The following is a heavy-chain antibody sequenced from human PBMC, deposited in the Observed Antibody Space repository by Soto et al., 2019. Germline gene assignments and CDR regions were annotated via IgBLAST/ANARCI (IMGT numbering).Heavy chain of an antibody. V-gene: IGHV4-4*07. CDR1: GAYVSDFS. CDR2: ITVNGIT. D-gene: IGHD1-7*01. J-gene: IGHJ1*01. CDR3: VRESGENWTYEAH. Sequence: QVQQLESGPGLVKPWDTLSLTCTVSGAYVSDFSWSWIRQPAGKGLEWIGRITVNGITQYTPSFRSRVPMSMDTSRNQFSLNLRSATAADTALYYCVRESGENWTYEAHWGQGTLVTVSS.